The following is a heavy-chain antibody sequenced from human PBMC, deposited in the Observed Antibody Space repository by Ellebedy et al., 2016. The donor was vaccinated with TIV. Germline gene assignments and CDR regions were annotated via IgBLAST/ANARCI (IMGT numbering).Heavy chain of an antibody. CDR3: AKDRVPAAMTDDY. D-gene: IGHD2-2*01. Sequence: GGSLRLXCAASGFTVSSNYMSWVRQAPGKGLEWVSAISGSGGSTYYADSVKGRFTISRDNSKNTLYLQMNSLRAEDTAVYYCAKDRVPAAMTDDYWGQGTLVTVSS. CDR1: GFTVSSNY. CDR2: ISGSGGST. J-gene: IGHJ4*02. V-gene: IGHV3-23*01.